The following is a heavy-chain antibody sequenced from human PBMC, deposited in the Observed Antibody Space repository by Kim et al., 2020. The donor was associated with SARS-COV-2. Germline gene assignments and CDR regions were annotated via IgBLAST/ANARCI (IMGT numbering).Heavy chain of an antibody. CDR2: TYYRSKWYI. CDR1: GDSVSSNSVA. D-gene: IGHD6-19*01. J-gene: IGHJ4*02. V-gene: IGHV6-1*01. Sequence: SQTLSLTCAISGDSVSSNSVAWNWIRQFPSRGLEWLGRTYYRSKWYIDYALSVKSRITINPDTSKNQFSLQLNSVTPEDTAVYYCARGRSGIAVANFEYWGQGSLVTVSS. CDR3: ARGRSGIAVANFEY.